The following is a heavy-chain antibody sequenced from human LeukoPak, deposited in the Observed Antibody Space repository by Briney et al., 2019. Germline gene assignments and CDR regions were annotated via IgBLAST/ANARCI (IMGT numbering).Heavy chain of an antibody. CDR3: ARDCGDYLCY. J-gene: IGHJ4*02. D-gene: IGHD4-17*01. V-gene: IGHV3-15*01. Sequence: GALRLSRAASGYTFSNAWLSWVREAPGKGLEYVGRIKSKTDGRPTDYAAPVKGRFTISRDDSKNTLYLQMNSLRAEDTAVYFCARDCGDYLCYWGQGTLVTVCS. CDR1: GYTFSNAW. CDR2: IKSKTDGRPT.